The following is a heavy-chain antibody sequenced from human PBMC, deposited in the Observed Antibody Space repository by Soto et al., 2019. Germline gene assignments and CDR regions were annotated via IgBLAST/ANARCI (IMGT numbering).Heavy chain of an antibody. J-gene: IGHJ4*02. V-gene: IGHV3-30*18. CDR1: GFTFSSYG. CDR2: ISYDGSNK. CDR3: AKLLGSSGYYELCDY. D-gene: IGHD3-22*01. Sequence: QVQLVESGGGVVQPGRSLRLSCAASGFTFSSYGMHWVRQAPGKGLEWVAVISYDGSNKYYADSVKGRFTISRDNSKNTLYLQMNSLRAEDTAVYYCAKLLGSSGYYELCDYWGQGTLVTVSS.